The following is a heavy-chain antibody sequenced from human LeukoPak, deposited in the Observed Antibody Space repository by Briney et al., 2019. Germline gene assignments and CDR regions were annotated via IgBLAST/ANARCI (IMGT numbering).Heavy chain of an antibody. CDR3: AAAKATVIYAFDI. J-gene: IGHJ3*02. CDR1: GGTFSSYA. Sequence: SVKVSCKASGGTFSSYAISWVRQAPGQGPEWMGGIIPIFGTANYAQKFQGRVTITTDESTSTAYMELSSLRSEDTAVYYCAAAKATVIYAFDIWGQGTMVTVSS. V-gene: IGHV1-69*05. CDR2: IIPIFGTA. D-gene: IGHD4-17*01.